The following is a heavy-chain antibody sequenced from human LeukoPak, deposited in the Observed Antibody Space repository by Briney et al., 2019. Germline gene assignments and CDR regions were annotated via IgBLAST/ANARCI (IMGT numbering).Heavy chain of an antibody. CDR2: ISSSSSYI. J-gene: IGHJ4*02. CDR1: GFTFSSYS. Sequence: PGGSLRLSCAASGFTFSSYSMNWVRQAPGKGLEWVSSISSSSSYIYYADSVKGRFTISRDNAKNSLYLQMNSLRDEDTAVYYCARDHRYDYVWGSYRDYYFDYWGQGTLVTVSS. CDR3: ARDHRYDYVWGSYRDYYFDY. D-gene: IGHD3-16*02. V-gene: IGHV3-21*01.